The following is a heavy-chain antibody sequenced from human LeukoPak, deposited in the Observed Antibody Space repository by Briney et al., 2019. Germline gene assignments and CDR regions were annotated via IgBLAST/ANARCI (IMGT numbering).Heavy chain of an antibody. V-gene: IGHV4-34*01. Sequence: SETLSLTCAVYGGSFSGYYWSWIRQPPGKGLEWIGEINHSGSTNYNPSLKSRVTISVDTSKNQFSLKLSPVTAADTAVYYCASDSSGYSGFDYWGQGTLVTVSS. CDR3: ASDSSGYSGFDY. CDR2: INHSGST. J-gene: IGHJ4*02. CDR1: GGSFSGYY. D-gene: IGHD3-22*01.